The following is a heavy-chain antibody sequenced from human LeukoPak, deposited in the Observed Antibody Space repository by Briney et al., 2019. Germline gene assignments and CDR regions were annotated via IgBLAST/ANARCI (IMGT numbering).Heavy chain of an antibody. V-gene: IGHV3-33*01. J-gene: IGHJ4*02. CDR1: GFTFSSYG. CDR3: VRAPRSYGDYDF. D-gene: IGHD4-17*01. CDR2: ISYDGSNK. Sequence: GRSLRLSCAASGFTFSSYGMHWVRQAPGKGLEWVAVISYDGSNKYYADSVKGRFTISRDNSKNTLYLQMNSLRAEDTAVYYCVRAPRSYGDYDFWGQGILVTVSS.